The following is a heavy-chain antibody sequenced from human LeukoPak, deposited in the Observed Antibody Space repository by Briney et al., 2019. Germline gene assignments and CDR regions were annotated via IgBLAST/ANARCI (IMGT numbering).Heavy chain of an antibody. V-gene: IGHV3-74*01. J-gene: IGHJ5*02. D-gene: IGHD1-14*01. CDR3: VPDDWFDP. Sequence: GGSLRLSCAASGLTFSSLYMHWVRHAQGKGLVWVSRTNTDGSSTTYADSVKGRFTISRDNAKNTLYLQMNSLRAEDTAVYYCVPDDWFDPWGQGTLVTVSS. CDR1: GLTFSSLY. CDR2: TNTDGSST.